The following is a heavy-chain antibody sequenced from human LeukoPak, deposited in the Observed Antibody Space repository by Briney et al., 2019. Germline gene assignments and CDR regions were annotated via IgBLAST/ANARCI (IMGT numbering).Heavy chain of an antibody. CDR2: IRYDGSNK. CDR3: AKGRYGSGSYYNLTPIDY. Sequence: GGSLRLSCAASGFTFSSYGMHWVRQAPGKGLEWVAFIRYDGSNKYYADSVKGRFTIPRDNSKNTLYLQMNSLRAEDTAVYYCAKGRYGSGSYYNLTPIDYWGQGTLVTVSS. V-gene: IGHV3-30*02. CDR1: GFTFSSYG. D-gene: IGHD3-10*01. J-gene: IGHJ4*02.